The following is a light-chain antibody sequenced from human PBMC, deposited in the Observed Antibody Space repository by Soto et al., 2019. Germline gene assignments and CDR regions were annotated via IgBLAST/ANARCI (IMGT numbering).Light chain of an antibody. CDR3: QQSYSTPPIP. CDR1: EDIRSY. Sequence: DIQMTQSPSSLSASVGDRVTITCRASEDIRSYLYWYQQKPGKAPKLLIYSVSSLQGGVPSRFSGSGSGTHFTLTISSLQPEDFATYYCQQSYSTPPIPFGQGTRLEIK. V-gene: IGKV1-39*01. CDR2: SVS. J-gene: IGKJ5*01.